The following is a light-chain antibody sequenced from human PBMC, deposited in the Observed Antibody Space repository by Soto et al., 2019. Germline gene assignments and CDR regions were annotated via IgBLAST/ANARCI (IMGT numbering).Light chain of an antibody. Sequence: QSALTQPASVSGSPGQSITISCTGTSSDVGGYNYVSWYQQHPGKAPKLMIYEVSNRPSGVSNRFSGSKSDNTASLTISGLQAEDEADYYCSSYTSISTLVFGGGTKVTVL. CDR1: SSDVGGYNY. CDR2: EVS. CDR3: SSYTSISTLV. V-gene: IGLV2-14*01. J-gene: IGLJ2*01.